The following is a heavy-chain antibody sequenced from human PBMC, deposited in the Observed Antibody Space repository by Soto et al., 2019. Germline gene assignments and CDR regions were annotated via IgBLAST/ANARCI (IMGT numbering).Heavy chain of an antibody. CDR1: GYTFTSYY. D-gene: IGHD2-15*01. J-gene: IGHJ5*02. CDR3: AREKGDIVVVVAGSNWFDP. CDR2: INPSGGST. V-gene: IGHV1-46*03. Sequence: ASVKVSCKASGYTFTSYYMHWVRQAPGQGLEWMGIINPSGGSTSYAQKFQGRVTMTRDTSTSTVYMELSSLRSEDTAVYYCAREKGDIVVVVAGSNWFDPWGQGTLVTVSS.